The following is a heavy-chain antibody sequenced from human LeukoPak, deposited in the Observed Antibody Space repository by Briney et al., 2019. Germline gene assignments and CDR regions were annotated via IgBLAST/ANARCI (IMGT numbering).Heavy chain of an antibody. CDR2: INPKSGDT. V-gene: IGHV1-2*02. J-gene: IGHJ6*02. CDR3: ASLSLGGMDV. CDR1: GYAFTGYY. Sequence: ASVKVSCKASGYAFTGYYMHWVRQAPGQSLEWMGWINPKSGDTNYTQRFQGSVTMTRDTSISTAYMELSRLRSDDTAVYYCASLSLGGMDVWGQGTTVTVSS.